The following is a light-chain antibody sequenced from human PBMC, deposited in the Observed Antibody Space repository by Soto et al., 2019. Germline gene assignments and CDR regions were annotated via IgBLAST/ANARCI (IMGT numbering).Light chain of an antibody. J-gene: IGKJ1*01. CDR2: DAS. V-gene: IGKV1-5*01. CDR1: QSISSW. CDR3: QQYNYYSKT. Sequence: DIQMTQSPSTLSASVGDRLTITCRASQSISSWLAWYQQRPGKAPKLLIFDASSLESGVPSRFSGSGSGTEFTLTISSLQPDDFATYYCQQYNYYSKTFGQGTKVDIK.